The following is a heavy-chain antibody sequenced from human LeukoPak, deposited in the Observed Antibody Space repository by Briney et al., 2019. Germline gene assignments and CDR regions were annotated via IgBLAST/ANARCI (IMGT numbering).Heavy chain of an antibody. CDR3: ARDGSIAARPDHYYMDV. J-gene: IGHJ6*03. CDR2: IKPDGSEK. Sequence: GGSLRLSCAASGFTFSSYWMSWVRKAPGKGLERVANIKPDGSEKYYVDSVKGRFTISRDNAKNSLYLQMNSLRAEDTAVYYCARDGSIAARPDHYYMDVWGKGTTVTVSS. V-gene: IGHV3-7*01. D-gene: IGHD6-6*01. CDR1: GFTFSSYW.